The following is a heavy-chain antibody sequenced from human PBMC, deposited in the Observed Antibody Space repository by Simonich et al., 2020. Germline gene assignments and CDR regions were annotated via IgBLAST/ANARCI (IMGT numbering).Heavy chain of an antibody. CDR2: INWNGGRK. Sequence: EVQLVESGGGVVRPGGSLRLSCAACGFTFDDYGMSGDDQAPGKGLELVSDINWNGGRKGYADSVKSRFTISRDNAKNSLYLQMNSLRAEDTALYHCARGRNDFDYWGQGTLVTVSS. D-gene: IGHD1-1*01. J-gene: IGHJ4*02. V-gene: IGHV3-20*01. CDR1: GFTFDDYG. CDR3: ARGRNDFDY.